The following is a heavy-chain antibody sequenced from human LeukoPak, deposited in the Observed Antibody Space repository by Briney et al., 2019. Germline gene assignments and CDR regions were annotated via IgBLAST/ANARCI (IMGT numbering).Heavy chain of an antibody. V-gene: IGHV4-39*01. J-gene: IGHJ1*01. CDR3: ARRRYYDGSGYLE. CDR1: GDSISRSDSY. CDR2: IYYSGRT. Sequence: PSETLSLTCSVSGDSISRSDSYWDWIRQPPGKGLEWIGTIYYSGRTYYSPSLNSRVTMSVDTSSNQFSLNLRSVTAADTAVYYCARRRYYDGSGYLEWGQGTLLGVSS. D-gene: IGHD3-22*01.